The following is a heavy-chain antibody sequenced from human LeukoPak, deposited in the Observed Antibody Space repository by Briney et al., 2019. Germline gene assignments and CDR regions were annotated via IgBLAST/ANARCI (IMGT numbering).Heavy chain of an antibody. D-gene: IGHD2-2*01. V-gene: IGHV3-23*01. CDR1: GFTFSSYA. CDR2: ISGSGGST. J-gene: IGHJ5*02. CDR3: ARYYCSSTSCHIGPWGMKWFDP. Sequence: GGSLRLSCAASGFTFSSYAMSWVRQAPGKGLEWVSAISGSGGSTYYADSVKGRFTISRDNAKNSLYLQMNSLRAEDTAVYYCARYYCSSTSCHIGPWGMKWFDPWGQGTLVTVSS.